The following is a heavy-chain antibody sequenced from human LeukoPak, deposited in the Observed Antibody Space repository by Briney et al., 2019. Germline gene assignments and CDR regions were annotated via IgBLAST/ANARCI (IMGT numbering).Heavy chain of an antibody. V-gene: IGHV3-53*01. D-gene: IGHD6-19*01. J-gene: IGHJ5*02. Sequence: GGSLRLSCAASGFTVSSNYMSWVRQAPGKGLEWVSVIYSGGSTYYADSVKGRFTISRDNSKNTLYLQMNSLRAEDTAVYYCARDFAYSSGWGYNWFDPWGQGTLVTVSS. CDR3: ARDFAYSSGWGYNWFDP. CDR1: GFTVSSNY. CDR2: IYSGGST.